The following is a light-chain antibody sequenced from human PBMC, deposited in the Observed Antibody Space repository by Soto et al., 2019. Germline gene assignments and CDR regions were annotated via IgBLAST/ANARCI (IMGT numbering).Light chain of an antibody. V-gene: IGKV1-5*01. CDR2: DAS. CDR3: QQYNSYSWT. CDR1: QSISVW. Sequence: DIQMTQSPSTLSASVGERVTITCRASQSISVWMAWYQQKPGRAPKLLIYDASNLESGVPSRFSGSGSGTEFTLAISSLQPDDFAPYYCQQYNSYSWTFGQGTKVEIK. J-gene: IGKJ1*01.